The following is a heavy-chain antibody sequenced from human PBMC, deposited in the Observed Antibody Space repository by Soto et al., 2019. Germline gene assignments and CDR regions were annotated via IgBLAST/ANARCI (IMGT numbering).Heavy chain of an antibody. Sequence: QLQLQESGPGVVKPSETLSLTCTVSGDSIILSSYYWGWVRQPPGKGLEWIASISNSGTTYYNPSLKSRLNSALHTSQIQFTLKLTSVTAGDTAVSYCLRPKSDTRYTGWRFDPWGQGTLATVSS. CDR3: LRPKSDTRYTGWRFDP. V-gene: IGHV4-39*01. J-gene: IGHJ5*02. D-gene: IGHD1-1*01. CDR1: GDSIILSSYY. CDR2: ISNSGTT.